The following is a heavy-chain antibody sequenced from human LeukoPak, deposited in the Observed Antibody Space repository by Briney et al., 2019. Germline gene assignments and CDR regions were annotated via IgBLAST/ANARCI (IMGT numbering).Heavy chain of an antibody. CDR1: GFTFTSYW. V-gene: IGHV3-7*01. D-gene: IGHD5-18*01. CDR2: IKQDGSEE. CDR3: ASYRYSHGMDV. J-gene: IGHJ6*02. Sequence: GGSLRLSCAASGFTFTSYWMSWVRQAPGKGLEWVANIKQDGSEEYYVDSVKGRFTISRDNAKNSLYLQMNSLRAEDTAVYYCASYRYSHGMDVWGQGTTVTVSS.